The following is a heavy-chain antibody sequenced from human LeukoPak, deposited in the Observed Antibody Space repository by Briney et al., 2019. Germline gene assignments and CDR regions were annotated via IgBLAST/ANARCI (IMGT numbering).Heavy chain of an antibody. CDR1: GGSFSGYC. CDR3: ARDGGDRAAAGLDY. CDR2: INHSGST. Sequence: SETLSLTCAVYGGSFSGYCWSWIRQPPGKGLEWIGEINHSGSTNYNPSLKSRVTISVDTSKNQFSLKLSSVTAADTAVYYCARDGGDRAAAGLDYWGQGTLVTVSS. J-gene: IGHJ4*02. V-gene: IGHV4-34*01. D-gene: IGHD6-13*01.